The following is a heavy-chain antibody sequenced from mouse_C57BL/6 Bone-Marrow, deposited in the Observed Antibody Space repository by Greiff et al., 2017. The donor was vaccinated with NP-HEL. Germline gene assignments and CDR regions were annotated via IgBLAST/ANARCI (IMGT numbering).Heavy chain of an antibody. V-gene: IGHV1-64*01. J-gene: IGHJ1*03. CDR2: IHPNSGST. CDR3: AREVLLLRHYWYFDV. D-gene: IGHD1-1*01. Sequence: VQLQQPGAELVKPGASVKLSCKASGYTFTSYWMHWVKQRPGQGLEWIGMIHPNSGSTNYNEKFKSKATLTVDKSSSTAYMQLSSLTSEDSAVYDCAREVLLLRHYWYFDVWGTGTTVTVSS. CDR1: GYTFTSYW.